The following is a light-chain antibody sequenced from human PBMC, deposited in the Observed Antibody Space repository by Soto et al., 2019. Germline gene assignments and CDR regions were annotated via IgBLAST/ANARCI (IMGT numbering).Light chain of an antibody. CDR1: SSDVGYYNY. CDR2: DVS. Sequence: QSALTQPASVSGSPGQSITISCTGTSSDVGYYNYVSWYQQHPGKAPKLMIYDVSNRPSGVSNRFSGSKSGNTASLIISGLQAEDEADYYCSSYTSSSVVFGGGTKLTVL. V-gene: IGLV2-14*01. CDR3: SSYTSSSVV. J-gene: IGLJ2*01.